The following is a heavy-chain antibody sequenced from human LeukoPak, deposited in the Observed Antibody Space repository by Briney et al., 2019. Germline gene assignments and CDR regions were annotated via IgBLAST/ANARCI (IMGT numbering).Heavy chain of an antibody. CDR2: IKEDGSEK. CDR1: GFTFSSYW. Sequence: GGSLRLSCAASGFTFSSYWMTWVRQVPGKGLEWVAYIKEDGSEKHYVDSVKGRFTISRDNAKNSLYLQMISLRAEDTAVYYCASFPDYYGSGIDDYWGQGTLVTVSS. D-gene: IGHD3-10*01. CDR3: ASFPDYYGSGIDDY. V-gene: IGHV3-7*01. J-gene: IGHJ4*02.